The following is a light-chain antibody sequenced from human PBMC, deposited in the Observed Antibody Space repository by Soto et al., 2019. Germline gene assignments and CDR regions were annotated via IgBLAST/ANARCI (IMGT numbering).Light chain of an antibody. J-gene: IGKJ4*01. CDR2: AAS. Sequence: DIQMTQSPSSVSASVGDSVIITCRARQGVSSWLAWYQHKPGTAPKLLIYAASTLQSGVPSRFSGSGSGTDFSLTISSLQPEDSTTYYCQQAITFPLTFGGGTKVEI. CDR1: QGVSSW. CDR3: QQAITFPLT. V-gene: IGKV1-12*01.